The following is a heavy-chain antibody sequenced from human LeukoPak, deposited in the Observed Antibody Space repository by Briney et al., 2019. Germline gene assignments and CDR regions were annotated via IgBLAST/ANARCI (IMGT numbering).Heavy chain of an antibody. J-gene: IGHJ3*02. V-gene: IGHV4-34*01. CDR3: ASSSWQLVDDAFDI. D-gene: IGHD6-13*01. CDR2: INHSGST. CDR1: GGSFSGYY. Sequence: SETLSLTCAVYGGSFSGYYWSWIRQPPGKGLEWIGEINHSGSTNYNPSLKSRVTMSVDTSKNQFSLKLSSVTAADTAVYYCASSSWQLVDDAFDIWGQGTMVTVSS.